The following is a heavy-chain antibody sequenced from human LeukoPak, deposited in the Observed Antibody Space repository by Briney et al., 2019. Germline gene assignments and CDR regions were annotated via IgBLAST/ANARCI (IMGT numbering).Heavy chain of an antibody. CDR2: IYYSGST. CDR3: ARVHSSGSDY. D-gene: IGHD6-19*01. J-gene: IGHJ4*02. Sequence: SETLSLTCTVSGGSISSYYWSWIRQPPGKGLEWIGYIYYSGSTNYNPSLKSRVTISVDTSKNQFSLKLSSVTAADTAVYYCARVHSSGSDYWGQGTLVTVSS. CDR1: GGSISSYY. V-gene: IGHV4-59*01.